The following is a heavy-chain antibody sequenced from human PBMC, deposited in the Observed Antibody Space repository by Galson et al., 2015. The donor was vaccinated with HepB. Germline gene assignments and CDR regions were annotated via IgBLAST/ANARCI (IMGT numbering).Heavy chain of an antibody. J-gene: IGHJ5*02. CDR2: ISYDGSNK. Sequence: SLRLSCAASGFTFSSYGMHWVRQAPGKGLEWVAVISYDGSNKYYADSVKGRFTISRDNSKNTLYLQMNSLRAEDTAVYYCAKGLLGYCSGGSCFNWFDPWGQGTLVTVSS. V-gene: IGHV3-30*18. CDR3: AKGLLGYCSGGSCFNWFDP. D-gene: IGHD2-15*01. CDR1: GFTFSSYG.